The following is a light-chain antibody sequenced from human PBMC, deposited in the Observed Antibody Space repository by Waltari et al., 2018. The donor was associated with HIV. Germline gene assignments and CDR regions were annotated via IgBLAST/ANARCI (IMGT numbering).Light chain of an antibody. V-gene: IGLV1-44*01. CDR2: SND. CDR3: LLSYSGAHVV. J-gene: IGLJ2*01. CDR1: SSNIGSNT. Sequence: QSVLTQPPSASGTPGQRVTISCSGSSSNIGSNTVNWYQQVPGTAPKLLIYSNDQRPPGVPDRFSGSKSGTSASLAISGLQSEDEAEYYCLLSYSGAHVVFGGGTKLTVL.